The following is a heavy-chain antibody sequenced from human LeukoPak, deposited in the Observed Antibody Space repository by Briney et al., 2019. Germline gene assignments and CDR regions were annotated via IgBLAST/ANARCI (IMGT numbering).Heavy chain of an antibody. CDR2: VSASADST. CDR3: ARRPAIFMDGVYYYSMDV. D-gene: IGHD2-2*01. Sequence: GGSLRLSCAASEFMFSKYAMSWVRQAPGKGLEWVSDVSASADSTYYADSVKGRFIISRDDSKNTLFLQMNSLRAEDTAVYYCARRPAIFMDGVYYYSMDVWGQGTTVTVSS. J-gene: IGHJ6*02. V-gene: IGHV3-23*01. CDR1: EFMFSKYA.